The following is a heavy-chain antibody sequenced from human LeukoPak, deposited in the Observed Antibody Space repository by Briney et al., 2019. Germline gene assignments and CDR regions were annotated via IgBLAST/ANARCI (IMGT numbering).Heavy chain of an antibody. CDR2: ITSSSTYI. CDR3: ARNYYDSSGYYQEYYFDY. Sequence: GGSLRLSCAASGFTFSSYNMNWVRQAPGKGLEWVSSITSSSTYIYYADSVKGRFTISRDNAKNSLYLQMNSLRAEDTALYHCARNYYDSSGYYQEYYFDYWGQGTLVTVSS. J-gene: IGHJ4*02. D-gene: IGHD3-22*01. CDR1: GFTFSSYN. V-gene: IGHV3-21*04.